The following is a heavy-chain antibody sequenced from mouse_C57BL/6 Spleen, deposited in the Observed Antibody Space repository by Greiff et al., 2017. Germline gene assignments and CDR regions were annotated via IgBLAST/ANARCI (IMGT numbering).Heavy chain of an antibody. J-gene: IGHJ2*01. Sequence: QVQLQQPGAELVKPGASVKMSCKASGYTFTSYWITWVKQRPGQGLEWIGDIYPGSGSTNYNEKFKGKATLTVDKSSSTAYMQLSSLTSEDSAVYYCARFDDYDGFDYWGQGTTLPVSS. D-gene: IGHD2-4*01. CDR1: GYTFTSYW. CDR2: IYPGSGST. V-gene: IGHV1-55*01. CDR3: ARFDDYDGFDY.